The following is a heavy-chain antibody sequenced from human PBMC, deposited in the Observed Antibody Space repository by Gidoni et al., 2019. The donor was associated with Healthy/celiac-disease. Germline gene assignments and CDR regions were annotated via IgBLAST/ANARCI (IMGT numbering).Heavy chain of an antibody. CDR3: ASDHCGTSCPHGPDAFDI. CDR1: GSTFSSHT. D-gene: IGHD2-2*01. CDR2: ISSNSSYI. J-gene: IGHJ3*02. V-gene: IGHV3-21*01. Sequence: EVQLVESGGGMVKPGGSLRLSCAASGSTFSSHTMNWVRQAPGKGLELVSSISSNSSYIYYAVSVEGRFTIYRDNAKNSLYLQMSSRGSEDTAVYYCASDHCGTSCPHGPDAFDIWGQGTMVTVSS.